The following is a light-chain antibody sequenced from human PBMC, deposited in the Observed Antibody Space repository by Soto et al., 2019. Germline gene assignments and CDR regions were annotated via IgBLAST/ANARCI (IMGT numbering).Light chain of an antibody. CDR1: QSVRSN. V-gene: IGKV3-15*01. J-gene: IGKJ5*01. CDR3: QLCSNWPPIT. Sequence: EVVMTQSPATLSVSTGERVTLSCRASQSVRSNLAWYQQKPGQSPRLLIYGASTRATGIPARFSGSASGTDFTLTISSLEPEDFAVYYCQLCSNWPPITFGQGTRLEIK. CDR2: GAS.